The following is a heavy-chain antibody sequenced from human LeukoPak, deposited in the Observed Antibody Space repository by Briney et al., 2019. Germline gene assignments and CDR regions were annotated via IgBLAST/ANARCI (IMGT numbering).Heavy chain of an antibody. D-gene: IGHD5-12*01. J-gene: IGHJ4*02. CDR2: ISYDGSNK. Sequence: QPGGSLRLSCAASGFTFSSYGMHWVRQAPGKGLEWVAVISYDGSNKYYADSVKGRFTIPRDNSKNTLYLQMNSLRAEDTAVYYCAKCGYSGYDPYYFDYWGQGTLVTVSS. V-gene: IGHV3-30*18. CDR1: GFTFSSYG. CDR3: AKCGYSGYDPYYFDY.